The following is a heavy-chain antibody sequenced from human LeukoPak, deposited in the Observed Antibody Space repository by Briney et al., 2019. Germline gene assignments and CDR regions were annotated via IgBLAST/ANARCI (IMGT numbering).Heavy chain of an antibody. V-gene: IGHV1-2*02. Sequence: ASVKVSCKASGYTFTGYYMHWVRQAPGQGLEWMGWINPNSGGTNYAQKVQGRVTMTRDTSISTAYMELSRLRSDDTAVYYCARENCSSTSCRYNWFDPWGQGTLVTVSS. D-gene: IGHD2-2*01. CDR2: INPNSGGT. J-gene: IGHJ5*02. CDR1: GYTFTGYY. CDR3: ARENCSSTSCRYNWFDP.